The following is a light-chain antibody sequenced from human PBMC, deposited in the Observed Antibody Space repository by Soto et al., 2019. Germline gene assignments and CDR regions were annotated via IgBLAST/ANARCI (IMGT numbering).Light chain of an antibody. CDR2: DTS. V-gene: IGKV3-15*01. CDR1: QSISNK. CDR3: QQYNIWRSIS. J-gene: IGKJ5*01. Sequence: EIVMTQSPATLSLSPCERSTLSCRASQSISNKLAWYQHKPGQAPRLLIYDTSTRVAGIPARFTGSGSGTDFTLTISSLQSEDFAVYYCQQYNIWRSISFGQGTRLEIK.